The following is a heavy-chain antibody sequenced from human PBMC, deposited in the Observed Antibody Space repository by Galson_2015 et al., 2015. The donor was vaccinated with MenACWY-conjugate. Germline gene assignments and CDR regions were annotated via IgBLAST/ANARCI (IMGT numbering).Heavy chain of an antibody. CDR2: INAGNGNT. CDR3: ARQEDIVVVPAAIGGWFDP. J-gene: IGHJ5*02. V-gene: IGHV1-3*01. CDR1: GYTFTSYA. D-gene: IGHD2-2*02. Sequence: SVKVSCKASGYTFTSYAMHWVRQAPGQRLEWMGWINAGNGNTKYPQKFQGRVTITRDTSASTAYMELSSLRSEDTAVYYCARQEDIVVVPAAIGGWFDPWGQGTLVTVSS.